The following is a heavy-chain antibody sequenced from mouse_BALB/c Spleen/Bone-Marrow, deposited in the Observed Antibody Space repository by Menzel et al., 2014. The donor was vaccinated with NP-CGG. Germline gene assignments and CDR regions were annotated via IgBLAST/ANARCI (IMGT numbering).Heavy chain of an antibody. V-gene: IGHV5-4*02. CDR3: ARVSYDYFDY. Sequence: EVHLVESGGALVKPGGSLKLSCAASGFTFSDYYMYWVRQTPEKRLEWVATISDGGSYTYYPDSVKGRFTISRDNAKNNLYLQMSSLKSEDTAMYYCARVSYDYFDYWGQGTTLTVSS. CDR1: GFTFSDYY. CDR2: ISDGGSYT. D-gene: IGHD2-4*01. J-gene: IGHJ2*01.